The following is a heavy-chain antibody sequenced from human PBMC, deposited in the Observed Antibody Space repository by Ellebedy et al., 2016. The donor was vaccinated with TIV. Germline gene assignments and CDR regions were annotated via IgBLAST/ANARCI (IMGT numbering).Heavy chain of an antibody. CDR3: ARSSSAYWYFDL. J-gene: IGHJ2*01. CDR1: GIGFRNYW. V-gene: IGHV3-7*03. Sequence: PGGSLRLSCAVSGIGFRNYWMSWVRQAPGKGPEWVATTKQDGTQQYYAGYVGGRFIISRDNAKNSVYLRVNDPRDEDTPVYFCARSSSAYWYFDLWGRGTLVTVSS. CDR2: TKQDGTQQ.